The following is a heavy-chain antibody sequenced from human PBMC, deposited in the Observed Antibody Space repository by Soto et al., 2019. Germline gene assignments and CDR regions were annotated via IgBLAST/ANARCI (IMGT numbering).Heavy chain of an antibody. CDR1: GFTFSSSA. CDR2: ISASGGST. D-gene: IGHD3-9*01. V-gene: IGHV3-23*01. CDR3: AKMVNYDLWTDSSRSWFDP. J-gene: IGHJ5*02. Sequence: EVQLLESGGTLVQPGGSLRLSCAASGFTFSSSAMTWVRQAPGKGLEWVSSISASGGSTFYVDSVKGRFTISRDQSKNTLYLQLSSLRAEDTAVYYCAKMVNYDLWTDSSRSWFDPWGEGTLVTVSS.